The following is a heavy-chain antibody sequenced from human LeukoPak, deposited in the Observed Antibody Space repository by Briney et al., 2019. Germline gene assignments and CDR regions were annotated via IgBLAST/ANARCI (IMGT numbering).Heavy chain of an antibody. J-gene: IGHJ3*02. D-gene: IGHD3-22*01. CDR3: ARERVIAAFDI. CDR1: GGSFSGYY. CDR2: INHSGST. Sequence: SETLSLTCAVYGGSFSGYYWSWIRQPPGKGLEWIGEINHSGSTNYNPSLKSRVTISVDTSKNQFSLKLSSVTAADTAVYYCARERVIAAFDIWGQGKMVTVSS. V-gene: IGHV4-34*01.